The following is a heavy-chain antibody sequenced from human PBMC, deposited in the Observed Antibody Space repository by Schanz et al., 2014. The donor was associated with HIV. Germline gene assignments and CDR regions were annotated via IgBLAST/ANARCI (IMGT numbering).Heavy chain of an antibody. V-gene: IGHV1-2*02. CDR2: INPKSGGA. CDR3: PRVLQVAAGGDS. J-gene: IGHJ4*02. CDR1: GYTFISYG. Sequence: QVQLVQSGTEVKKPGASVKVSCKASGYTFISYGINWVRQAPGQGLEWLGWINPKSGGADNAQKFQGRVTMTRDTSSNTAYMELTRLRSDDTAVYFCPRVLQVAAGGDSWGQGTLVTVSS. D-gene: IGHD6-13*01.